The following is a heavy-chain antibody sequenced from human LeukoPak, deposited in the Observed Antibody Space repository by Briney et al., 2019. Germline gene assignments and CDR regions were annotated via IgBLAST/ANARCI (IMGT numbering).Heavy chain of an antibody. CDR2: IIPIFGTA. V-gene: IGHV1-69*13. J-gene: IGHJ6*02. CDR3: ARAGGGYERNYYYGMDV. D-gene: IGHD5-12*01. Sequence: SVKVSCKASGGTFSSYAISWVRQAPGQGLEWMGGIIPIFGTANYAQKFQGRVTITADESTSTAYMELSSLRSEDTAVYYCARAGGGYERNYYYGMDVWGQGTTVTVSS. CDR1: GGTFSSYA.